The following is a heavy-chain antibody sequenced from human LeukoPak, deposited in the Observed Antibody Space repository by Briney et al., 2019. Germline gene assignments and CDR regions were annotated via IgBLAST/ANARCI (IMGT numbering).Heavy chain of an antibody. Sequence: PSETLSLTCAVYGGSFSGYYWSWLRQPPGKGLEWIGEINHSGSTNYNPSLKSRVTISVDTSKNQFSLKLSSVTAADTAVYYCARVVPRGYSYGYYFDYWGQGTLVTVSS. CDR3: ARVVPRGYSYGYYFDY. J-gene: IGHJ4*02. D-gene: IGHD5-18*01. CDR1: GGSFSGYY. CDR2: INHSGST. V-gene: IGHV4-34*01.